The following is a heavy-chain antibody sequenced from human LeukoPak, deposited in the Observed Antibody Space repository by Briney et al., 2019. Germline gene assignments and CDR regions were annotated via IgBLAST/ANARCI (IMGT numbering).Heavy chain of an antibody. J-gene: IGHJ4*02. CDR1: GGSFSGYY. CDR3: ARGGPFRHWWY. CDR2: INHSGST. D-gene: IGHD2-15*01. Sequence: SETLSLTCAVYGGSFSGYYWSWIRQPPGKGLEWIGEINHSGSTNYNPSLKSRVTISVDTSKNQFSLKLSSVTAADTAVYYCARGGPFRHWWYWGQGTLVTVSS. V-gene: IGHV4-34*01.